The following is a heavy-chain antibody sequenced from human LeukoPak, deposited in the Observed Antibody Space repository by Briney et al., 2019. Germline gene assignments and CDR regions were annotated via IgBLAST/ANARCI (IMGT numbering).Heavy chain of an antibody. D-gene: IGHD1-14*01. CDR1: GGSISSFY. CDR2: IYYSGIT. J-gene: IGHJ4*02. CDR3: ARGITYFPDY. V-gene: IGHV4-59*12. Sequence: PSETLSLTCTVSGGSISSFYWSWIRQPPGKGLEWIGYIYYSGITKYNPSLKSRVTISVDTSKNQFSLKLSSVTAADTAVYYCARGITYFPDYWGQGTLVTVSS.